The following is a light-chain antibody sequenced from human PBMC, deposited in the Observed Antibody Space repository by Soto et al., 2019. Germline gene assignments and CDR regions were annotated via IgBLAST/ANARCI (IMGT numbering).Light chain of an antibody. J-gene: IGLJ1*01. CDR2: DVA. CDR3: VSYTASTTYV. V-gene: IGLV2-14*03. Sequence: QSALTQPASVSDSPGQSITISCTGTSSDVGGSNFVSWYQQHPGKPPKLIIYDVANRPSGVSNRFSGSKSGSTASLIISRLQTEDEAAYYCVSYTASTTYVFGTGTKLTV. CDR1: SSDVGGSNF.